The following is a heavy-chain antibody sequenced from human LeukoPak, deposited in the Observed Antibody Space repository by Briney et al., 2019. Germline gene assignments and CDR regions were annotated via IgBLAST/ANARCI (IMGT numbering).Heavy chain of an antibody. CDR2: TTNKAHSYTT. CDR3: ARRYCIGNNCRYSDY. J-gene: IGHJ4*02. CDR1: GFTFSDHY. D-gene: IGHD2-15*01. Sequence: PGGSLKLSCAASGFTFSDHYMDWVRQASGEGLEWVGRTTNKAHSYTTEYAASVKGRFTISRDDSKNSLYLQMNSLKTEDTAVYYCARRYCIGNNCRYSDYWGQGTLVTVSS. V-gene: IGHV3-72*01.